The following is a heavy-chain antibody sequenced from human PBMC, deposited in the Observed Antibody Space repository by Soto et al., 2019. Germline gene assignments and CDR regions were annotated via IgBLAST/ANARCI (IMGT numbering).Heavy chain of an antibody. CDR1: GYTLTELS. V-gene: IGHV1-24*01. J-gene: IGHJ6*02. CDR3: ATVDVAARPYSYYGMDV. D-gene: IGHD6-13*01. Sequence: QVQLVQSGAEVKKPGASVKVSCKVSGYTLTELSMHWVRQAPGKGLEWMGGFDPEDGETIYAKKFQGRVTMTEYTSTDTAYMELSSLRSADTAVYYCATVDVAARPYSYYGMDVWGQGTTVTVSS. CDR2: FDPEDGET.